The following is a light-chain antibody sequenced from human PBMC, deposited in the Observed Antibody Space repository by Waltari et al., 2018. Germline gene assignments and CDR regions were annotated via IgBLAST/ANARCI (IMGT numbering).Light chain of an antibody. CDR2: DVD. CDR3: SSYTTTSPVI. J-gene: IGLJ2*01. CDR1: RRDIGRYTY. V-gene: IGLV2-14*03. Sequence: QSALTQPASASGSLGQSITISCSGTRRDIGRYTYVSWYQQHPGKAPKLIIYDVDHRPSGVSHRFSGSKSGNTASLTISGLRAEDEADYHCSSYTTTSPVIFGGGTKVTVL.